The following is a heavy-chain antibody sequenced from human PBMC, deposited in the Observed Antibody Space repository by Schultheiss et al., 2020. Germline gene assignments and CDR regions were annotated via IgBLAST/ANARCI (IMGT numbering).Heavy chain of an antibody. CDR2: IKSKTDGGTT. CDR1: GFTFSNAW. CDR3: AREDCSSTSCPPFTDSPNKDYYYYGMDV. D-gene: IGHD2-2*01. J-gene: IGHJ6*02. V-gene: IGHV3-15*07. Sequence: WGSMRLSCAASGFTFSNAWMNWVRQAPGKGLEWVGRIKSKTDGGTTDYAAPVKGRFTISRDNAKNTLYLQMNSLRAEDTAVYYCAREDCSSTSCPPFTDSPNKDYYYYGMDVWGQGTTVTVSS.